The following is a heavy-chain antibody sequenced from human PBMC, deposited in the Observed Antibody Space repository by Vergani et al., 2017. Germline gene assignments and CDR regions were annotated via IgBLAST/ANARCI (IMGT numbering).Heavy chain of an antibody. CDR1: GYSFTSYW. CDR2: IDPSDSYT. V-gene: IGHV5-10-1*03. Sequence: EVQLVQSGAEVKKPGESLRISCKGSGYSFTSYWISWVRQMPGKGLEWMGRIDPSDSYTNYSPSFQGHVTISAGKSISTAYLQWSSLKASDTAMYYCARLRGNPPGSYLAFDIWGQGTMVTVSS. CDR3: ARLRGNPPGSYLAFDI. D-gene: IGHD3-10*01. J-gene: IGHJ3*02.